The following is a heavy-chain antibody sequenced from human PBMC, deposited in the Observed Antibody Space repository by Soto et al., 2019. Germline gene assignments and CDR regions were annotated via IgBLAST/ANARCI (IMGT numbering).Heavy chain of an antibody. J-gene: IGHJ5*01. CDR3: VKGGWLDD. Sequence: EVQLLESGGGMIQPGGSLRLSCAASGFPFSTYEMTWARQSPGKGLEWVAFITSSGGPTYYADSVRGRFTIYRDNSKNTLYLQMDTLRVDDTARYYCVKGGWLDDWGQGTLVTVSS. CDR2: ITSSGGPT. CDR1: GFPFSTYE. V-gene: IGHV3-23*01.